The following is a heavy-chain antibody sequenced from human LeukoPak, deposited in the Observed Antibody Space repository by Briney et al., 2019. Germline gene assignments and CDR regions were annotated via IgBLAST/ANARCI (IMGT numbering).Heavy chain of an antibody. CDR1: GFSFSSYS. Sequence: GGSLRLSCAASGFSFSSYSMTWVRQAPGRGLEWVSSISSRSSYIYYADSVKGRFTISRDNAKNSLYLQMNSLRGEDTAVYYCARDDSGFDLGALDYYYGMDVWGQGTTVTVSS. D-gene: IGHD5-12*01. CDR2: ISSRSSYI. CDR3: ARDDSGFDLGALDYYYGMDV. V-gene: IGHV3-21*01. J-gene: IGHJ6*02.